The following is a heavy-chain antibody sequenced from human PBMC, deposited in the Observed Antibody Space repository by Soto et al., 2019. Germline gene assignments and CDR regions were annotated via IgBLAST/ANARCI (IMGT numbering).Heavy chain of an antibody. CDR3: ARVRGSGWYDYGMDV. CDR2: INPNSGGT. D-gene: IGHD6-19*01. J-gene: IGHJ6*02. V-gene: IGHV1-2*04. CDR1: GYTFTGYY. Sequence: ASVKVSCKASGYTFTGYYMHWVRQAPGQGLEWMGWINPNSGGTNYAQKFQGWVTMTRDTSISTAYMELSRLRSDDTAVYYCARVRGSGWYDYGMDVWRQGTTVTVSS.